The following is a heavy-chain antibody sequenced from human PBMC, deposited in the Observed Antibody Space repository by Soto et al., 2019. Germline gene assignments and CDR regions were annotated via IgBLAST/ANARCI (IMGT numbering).Heavy chain of an antibody. CDR1: GYSFTSYG. CDR3: VRGLNDYDSSGYYPPGY. J-gene: IGHJ4*02. V-gene: IGHV1-18*04. D-gene: IGHD3-22*01. CDR2: ISGYNGKT. Sequence: ASVKVSCKTSGYSFTSYGVNWVRQAPGQGLEWMGWISGYNGKTNYAQTLQDRVSMTTDISTSTAYMELRSLTSDDTAVYYCVRGLNDYDSSGYYPPGYWGQGTLVTVSS.